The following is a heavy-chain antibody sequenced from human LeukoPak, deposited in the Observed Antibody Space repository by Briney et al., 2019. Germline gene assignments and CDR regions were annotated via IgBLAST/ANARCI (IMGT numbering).Heavy chain of an antibody. D-gene: IGHD2-2*01. J-gene: IGHJ5*02. CDR1: GGSFSGYY. CDR3: ARGSLIVVVPAAISNWFDP. V-gene: IGHV4-34*01. Sequence: SETLSLTCAAYGGSFSGYYWSWIRQPPGKGLEWIGEINHSGSTNYNPSLKSRVTISVDTSKNQFSLKLSSVTAADTAVYYCARGSLIVVVPAAISNWFDPWGQGTLVTVSS. CDR2: INHSGST.